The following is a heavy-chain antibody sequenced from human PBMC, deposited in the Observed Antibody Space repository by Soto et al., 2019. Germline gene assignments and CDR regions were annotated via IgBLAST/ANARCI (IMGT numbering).Heavy chain of an antibody. CDR1: GFTFSSYA. CDR2: ISYDGSNK. CDR3: ARVNPYYYDSSGYHYNYYYYGMDV. Sequence: GGSLRLSCAASGFTFSSYAMHWVRQAPGKGLEWVEVISYDGSNKYYADSVKGRFTISRDNSKNTLYLQMNSLRAEDTAVYYCARVNPYYYDSSGYHYNYYYYGMDVWGQGTTVTVSS. J-gene: IGHJ6*02. D-gene: IGHD3-22*01. V-gene: IGHV3-30-3*01.